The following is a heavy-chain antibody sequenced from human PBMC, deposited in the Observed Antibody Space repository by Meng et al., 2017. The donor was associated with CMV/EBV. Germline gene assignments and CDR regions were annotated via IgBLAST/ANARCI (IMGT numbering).Heavy chain of an antibody. CDR2: INSDGSST. V-gene: IGHV3-74*01. D-gene: IGHD6-6*01. CDR1: GCTFSSYW. CDR3: ARDSIAARPGWFDP. Sequence: SGCTFSSYWMHWVRQAPGKGLVWVSRINSDGSSTSYADSVKGRFTISRDNAKNTLYLQMNSLRAEDTAVYYCARDSIAARPGWFDPWGQGTLVTVSS. J-gene: IGHJ5*02.